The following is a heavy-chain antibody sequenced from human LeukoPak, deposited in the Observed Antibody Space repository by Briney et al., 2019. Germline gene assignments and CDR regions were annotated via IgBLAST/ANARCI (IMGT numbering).Heavy chain of an antibody. CDR3: ARGGWGTAIDY. D-gene: IGHD1-7*01. V-gene: IGHV3-74*01. CDR2: ISGDGSST. J-gene: IGHJ4*02. CDR1: GFTFSSYW. Sequence: GGSLRLSCAASGFTFSSYWMHWVRQAPGKGLVWVSYISGDGSSTTYADSVEGRFTISRDNAKNTLDLQMNSLRAEDTAVYYCARGGWGTAIDYWAQGTLVTVSS.